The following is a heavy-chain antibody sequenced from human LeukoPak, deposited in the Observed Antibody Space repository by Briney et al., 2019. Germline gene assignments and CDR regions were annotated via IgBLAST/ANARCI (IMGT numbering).Heavy chain of an antibody. CDR1: GFTFSSYG. CDR2: ISYDGSNK. J-gene: IGHJ4*02. CDR3: AKELARATYYDFWSGYYHPPDY. Sequence: GGSLRLSCAASGFTFSSYGMHWVRQAPGKGLEWVAVISYDGSNKYYADSVKGRFTISSDNSKNTLYLQMNSLRAEDTAVYYCAKELARATYYDFWSGYYHPPDYWGQGTLVTVSS. D-gene: IGHD3-3*01. V-gene: IGHV3-30*18.